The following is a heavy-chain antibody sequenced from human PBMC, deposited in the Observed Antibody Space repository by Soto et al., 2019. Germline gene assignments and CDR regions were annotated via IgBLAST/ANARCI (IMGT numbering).Heavy chain of an antibody. CDR3: ARYGGWYLDPFDI. V-gene: IGHV4-59*01. Sequence: SETLSLTCTVSGGSISSYYWSWIRQPPGKGLEWIGYIYYSGSTNYNPSLKSRVTISVDTSKNQFSLKLSSVTAADTAVYYCARYGGWYLDPFDIWGQGTMVTVSS. J-gene: IGHJ3*02. CDR1: GGSISSYY. CDR2: IYYSGST. D-gene: IGHD6-19*01.